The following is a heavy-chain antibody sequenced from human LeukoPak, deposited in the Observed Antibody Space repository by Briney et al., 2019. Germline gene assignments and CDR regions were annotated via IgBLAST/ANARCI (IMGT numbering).Heavy chain of an antibody. CDR2: INHSGST. V-gene: IGHV4-34*01. CDR3: ARGRRYYDSSGYYY. CDR1: GGSFSGYY. Sequence: SETLSLTCAVNGGSFSGYYWSWIRQPPGKGLEWIGEINHSGSTNYNPSLKSRVTISVDTSKNQFSLKLSSVTAADTAVYYCARGRRYYDSSGYYYWGQGTLVTVSS. D-gene: IGHD3-22*01. J-gene: IGHJ4*02.